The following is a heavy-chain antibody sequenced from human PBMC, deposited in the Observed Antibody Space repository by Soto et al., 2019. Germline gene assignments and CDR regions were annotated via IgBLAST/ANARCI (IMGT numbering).Heavy chain of an antibody. CDR1: GGTFSSYA. CDR2: IIPIFGTA. V-gene: IGHV1-69*13. Sequence: GASVKVSYKASGGTFSSYAISWVRQAPGQGLEWMGGIIPIFGTANYAQKFQGRVTITADESTSTAYMELSSLRSEDTAVYYCARDSRPGSTTLYNWFDPWGQGTLVTVSS. D-gene: IGHD6-13*01. CDR3: ARDSRPGSTTLYNWFDP. J-gene: IGHJ5*02.